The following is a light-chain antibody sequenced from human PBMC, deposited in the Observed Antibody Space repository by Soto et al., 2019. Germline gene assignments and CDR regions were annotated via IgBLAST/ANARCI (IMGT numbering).Light chain of an antibody. J-gene: IGKJ1*01. Sequence: DIKMTQSPSTLSASVGDRVTITCRASQIISSWLAWYQQKPGKAPKLLIYDASSLESGVPSRFSGSGSGTEFTLTISSLQPDDFATYYCQQYNVYSWTFGQGTKVDIK. CDR2: DAS. CDR3: QQYNVYSWT. V-gene: IGKV1-5*01. CDR1: QIISSW.